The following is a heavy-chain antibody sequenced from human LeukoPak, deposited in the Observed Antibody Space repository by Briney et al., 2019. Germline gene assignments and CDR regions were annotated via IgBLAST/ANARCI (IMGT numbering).Heavy chain of an antibody. D-gene: IGHD6-25*01. J-gene: IGHJ6*03. CDR3: ARDGAAAGPYYYYMDV. CDR1: GGSISSGSYY. CDR2: IYPSGST. Sequence: SETLSLTCSVSGGSISSGSYYWNWIRQPPGKGPEWIGSIYPSGSTYYNPSLKSRVTISIDTSKNQFSLNVRSVTAADSAVYYCARDGAAAGPYYYYMDVWGKGTTVTVSS. V-gene: IGHV4-39*07.